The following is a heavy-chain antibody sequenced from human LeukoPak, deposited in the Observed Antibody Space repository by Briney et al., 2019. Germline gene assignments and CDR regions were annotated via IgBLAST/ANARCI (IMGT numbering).Heavy chain of an antibody. V-gene: IGHV3-33*01. J-gene: IGHJ4*02. D-gene: IGHD4-17*01. Sequence: GGSLRHSCAASGFTFSSYGMHWVRQAPGKGLEWVAVIWYDGSNKYYADSVKGRFTISRDNSKNTLYLQMNSLRAEDTAVYYCARAVTTVTTNFDYWGQGTLVTVSS. CDR3: ARAVTTVTTNFDY. CDR1: GFTFSSYG. CDR2: IWYDGSNK.